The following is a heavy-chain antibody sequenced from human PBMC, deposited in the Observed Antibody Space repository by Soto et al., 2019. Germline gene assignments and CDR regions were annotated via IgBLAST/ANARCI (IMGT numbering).Heavy chain of an antibody. CDR3: AIDSRRIELDFWSGYSTSPYYYYGMDV. CDR1: GFTFSSYW. CDR2: IKQDGSEK. V-gene: IGHV3-7*01. D-gene: IGHD3-3*01. Sequence: GGALRLSCAASGFTFSSYWMSWVRQAPGKGLEWVANIKQDGSEKYYVDSVKGRFTISRDNAKNSLYLQMNSLRAEDTAVYYCAIDSRRIELDFWSGYSTSPYYYYGMDVWGQGTTVTVS. J-gene: IGHJ6*02.